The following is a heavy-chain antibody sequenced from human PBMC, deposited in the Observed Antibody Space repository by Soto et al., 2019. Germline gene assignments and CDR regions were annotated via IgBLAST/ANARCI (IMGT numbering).Heavy chain of an antibody. CDR3: ARDLALPDCSSTSCYSWNFDY. Sequence: VQLVESGGGVVQPGRSLRLSCAASGFTFSSYGMHWVRQAPGKGLEWVAVIWYDGSNKYYADSVKGRFTISRDNSKTTLYLQMNSLRAEDTAVYYCARDLALPDCSSTSCYSWNFDYWGQGTLVTVSS. V-gene: IGHV3-33*01. CDR2: IWYDGSNK. CDR1: GFTFSSYG. D-gene: IGHD2-2*01. J-gene: IGHJ4*02.